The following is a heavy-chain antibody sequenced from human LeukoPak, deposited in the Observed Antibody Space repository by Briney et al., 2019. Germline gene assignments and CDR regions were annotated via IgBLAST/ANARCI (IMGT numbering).Heavy chain of an antibody. Sequence: SETLSLTCTVSGGSINSYYWSWIRQPPGKGLEWFGHIYNSGNANYNPSLKSRVTISVDTPKNQFSLKLSSVTAADMAVYYCARGDILTGYPLGVDYWGQGTLVTVSS. J-gene: IGHJ4*02. CDR1: GGSINSYY. CDR3: ARGDILTGYPLGVDY. CDR2: IYNSGNA. D-gene: IGHD3-9*01. V-gene: IGHV4-59*08.